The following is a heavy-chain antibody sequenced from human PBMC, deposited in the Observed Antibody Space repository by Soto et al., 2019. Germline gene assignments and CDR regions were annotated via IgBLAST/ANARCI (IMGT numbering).Heavy chain of an antibody. Sequence: PSETLSLTCTVSGGSMNNFYWSWVRQAPGKGLEWVANIKQDGSENYYVDSVKGRFTISRDNAKNSLYLHMNSLKADDTAVYYCARDVILRSFDWFPPVATIQDYWGQGTLVTVSS. V-gene: IGHV3-7*01. CDR3: ARDVILRSFDWFPPVATIQDY. J-gene: IGHJ4*02. D-gene: IGHD3-9*01. CDR1: GGSMNNFY. CDR2: IKQDGSEN.